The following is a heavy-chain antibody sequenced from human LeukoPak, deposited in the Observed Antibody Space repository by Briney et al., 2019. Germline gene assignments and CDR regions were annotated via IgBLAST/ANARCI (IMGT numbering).Heavy chain of an antibody. V-gene: IGHV3-9*03. CDR1: GFTFDDYA. CDR2: ISWNSGSI. D-gene: IGHD3-10*01. Sequence: GGSLRLSCAAYGFTFDDYAMHWVRQAPGKGLEWVSGISWNSGSIGYADSVKGRFTISRDNAKNSLYLQMNSLRAEDMALYYCAKESITEAFDIWGQGTMVTVSS. J-gene: IGHJ3*02. CDR3: AKESITEAFDI.